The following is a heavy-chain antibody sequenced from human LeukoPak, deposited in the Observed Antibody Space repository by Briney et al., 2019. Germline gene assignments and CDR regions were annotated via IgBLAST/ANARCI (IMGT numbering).Heavy chain of an antibody. CDR3: ARANNSSWHN. Sequence: GGSLRLSCATSGFTFSSNWMSWVRHVPGRGLDWVANIKPDGSAEYYAASVKGRFTVSRDNAKNSLYLQMNSLRAEDTAVYYCARANNSSWHNWGQGTLVTVSS. V-gene: IGHV3-7*01. CDR2: IKPDGSAE. CDR1: GFTFSSNW. J-gene: IGHJ4*02. D-gene: IGHD6-13*01.